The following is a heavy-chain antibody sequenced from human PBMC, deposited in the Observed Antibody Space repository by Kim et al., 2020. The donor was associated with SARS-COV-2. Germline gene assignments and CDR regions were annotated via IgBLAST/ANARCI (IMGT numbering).Heavy chain of an antibody. V-gene: IGHV4-39*07. CDR3: ASPLRVLRYPGPAEYFQH. D-gene: IGHD3-9*01. J-gene: IGHJ1*01. Sequence: SETLSLTCTVSGGSISSSSYYWGWIRQPPGKGLEWIGSIYYSGSTYYNPSLKSRVTISVDTSKNQFSLKLSSVTAADTAVYYCASPLRVLRYPGPAEYFQHWGQGTLVTVSS. CDR1: GGSISSSSYY. CDR2: IYYSGST.